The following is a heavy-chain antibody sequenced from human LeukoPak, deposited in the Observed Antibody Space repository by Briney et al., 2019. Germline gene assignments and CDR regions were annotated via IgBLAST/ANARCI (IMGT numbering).Heavy chain of an antibody. D-gene: IGHD2-8*02. CDR3: AKVGMDWSYWWFDMDI. CDR2: ISGSGGST. J-gene: IGHJ6*03. Sequence: GGSLRLSCAASGFTFSSCAMSWVRQAPGKGLEWVSAISGSGGSTYYADSVKGRFTISRDNSKNTLYLQMNSLRAAATAAYYCAKVGMDWSYWWFDMDIWGKGTTVTVSS. CDR1: GFTFSSCA. V-gene: IGHV3-23*01.